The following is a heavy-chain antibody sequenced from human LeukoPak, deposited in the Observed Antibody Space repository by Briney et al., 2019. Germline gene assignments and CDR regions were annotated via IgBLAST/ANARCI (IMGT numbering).Heavy chain of an antibody. J-gene: IGHJ4*02. CDR2: FDPEDGET. CDR1: GYTLTELS. V-gene: IGHV1-24*01. CDR3: ATAPFLRFPLDY. Sequence: ASVKVSCKVSGYTLTELSMHWVRQAPGKGLEWMGGFDPEDGETIYAQKFQGRVTMTEDTSTDTAFMELSSLRSEDTAVYYCATAPFLRFPLDYWGQGTLVTVSS. D-gene: IGHD3-3*01.